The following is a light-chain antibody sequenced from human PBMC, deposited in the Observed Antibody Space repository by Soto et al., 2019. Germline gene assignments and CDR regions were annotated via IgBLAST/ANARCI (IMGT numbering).Light chain of an antibody. CDR1: SSDAGNYNF. J-gene: IGLJ3*02. Sequence: QSALTQPASVSGSPGQSITKSCTGTSSDAGNYNFVSWYQQHPGKAPKVIIYEDSTRPSGVSNRISGSKSGNTASLTISGLQAEDEADYYCCSYAGSSTSWVFGGGTKLTVL. V-gene: IGLV2-23*01. CDR3: CSYAGSSTSWV. CDR2: EDS.